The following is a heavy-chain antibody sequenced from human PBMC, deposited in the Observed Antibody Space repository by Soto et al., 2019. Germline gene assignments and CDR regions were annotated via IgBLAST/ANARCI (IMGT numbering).Heavy chain of an antibody. CDR2: IYPADSDT. CDR1: GYSFSNYW. CDR3: ARVSHNTASYYEYYGMDI. J-gene: IGHJ6*02. D-gene: IGHD1-20*01. Sequence: HGESLKISCKGSGYSFSNYWIGWVRQMPGKGLEWMGNIYPADSDTRYSPSFQGQVTISADKSIRTAYLQWSSLKASDTGIYYCARVSHNTASYYEYYGMDIWGQGTTVTVSS. V-gene: IGHV5-51*01.